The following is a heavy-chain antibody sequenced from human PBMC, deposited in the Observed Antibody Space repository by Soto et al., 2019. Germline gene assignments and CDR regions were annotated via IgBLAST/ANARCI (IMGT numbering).Heavy chain of an antibody. D-gene: IGHD6-19*01. CDR2: IYYSGST. CDR3: ARDSIAVAGTFDY. V-gene: IGHV4-4*02. J-gene: IGHJ4*02. Sequence: SETLSLTCAVSGGSISSSNWWSWVRQPPGKGLEWIGEIYYSGSTNYNPSLKSRVTISVDKSKNQFSLKLSSVTAADTAVYYCARDSIAVAGTFDYWGQGTLVTVSS. CDR1: GGSISSSNW.